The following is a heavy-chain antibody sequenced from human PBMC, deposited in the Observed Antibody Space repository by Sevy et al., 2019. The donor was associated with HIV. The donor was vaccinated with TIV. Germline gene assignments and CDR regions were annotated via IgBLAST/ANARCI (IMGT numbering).Heavy chain of an antibody. V-gene: IGHV6-1*01. CDR3: ARSVAALDFWYFDL. J-gene: IGHJ2*01. CDR2: TYYKSKWYS. CDR1: GDRVSSNNAA. Sequence: SQTLSLTCAISGDRVSSNNAAWNWIRQSPSRGLEWLGRTYYKSKWYSHYAVSVKSRMTINPDTSKNQFSLQLNSVTPEDTAVYYCARSVAALDFWYFDLWGRCTLVTVSS. D-gene: IGHD6-19*01.